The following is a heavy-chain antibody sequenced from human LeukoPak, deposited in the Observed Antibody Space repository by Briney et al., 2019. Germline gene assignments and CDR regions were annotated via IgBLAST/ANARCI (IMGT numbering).Heavy chain of an antibody. D-gene: IGHD3-16*01. CDR2: IKQDGSEK. J-gene: IGHJ3*02. Sequence: GGSLRLSCAASGFXFSSYWISWVRQAPGKGLEWVANIKQDGSEKYYVDSVKGRFTISRDNAKNSLYLQMNSLRAEDTAVYYCARAFGAFDNWGQGTMVTVSS. V-gene: IGHV3-7*05. CDR3: ARAFGAFDN. CDR1: GFXFSSYW.